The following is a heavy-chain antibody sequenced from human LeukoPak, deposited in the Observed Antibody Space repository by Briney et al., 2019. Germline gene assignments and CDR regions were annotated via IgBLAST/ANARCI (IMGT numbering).Heavy chain of an antibody. CDR3: ARGPRKGYGSGTSGYPDF. D-gene: IGHD3-10*01. Sequence: ASVKVSCKASGYTFINFDIHWVRQGTGQGLEWVGWMNPSTDKTGYAGKFQDRVTMTRNPSISTAYMELSSLRSDDTAVYYCARGPRKGYGSGTSGYPDFWGQGTQVTVSS. J-gene: IGHJ4*02. CDR1: GYTFINFD. CDR2: MNPSTDKT. V-gene: IGHV1-8*02.